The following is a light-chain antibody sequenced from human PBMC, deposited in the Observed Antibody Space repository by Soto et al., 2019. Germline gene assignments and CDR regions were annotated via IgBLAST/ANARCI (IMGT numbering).Light chain of an antibody. CDR3: QQYNNWPIT. V-gene: IGKV3-20*01. J-gene: IGKJ5*01. CDR2: GAS. CDR1: QSVSSSY. Sequence: EIVFTQSPGPPSFAPGERATLSCQASQSVSSSYLAWYQQKPGQAPRLLIYGASSRATGIPDRFSGSGSGTDFTLTISRLEPEDFAVYYCQQYNNWPITFGQGTRLEIK.